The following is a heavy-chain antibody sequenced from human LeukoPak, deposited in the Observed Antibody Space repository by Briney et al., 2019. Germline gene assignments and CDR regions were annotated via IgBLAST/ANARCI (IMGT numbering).Heavy chain of an antibody. Sequence: ASVKGSCKASGYTFTSYGITWVRQTPVQGLEWMGWISAYNGNTNYAQKLQGRVTMTTDTSTSTAYVEVRSLRSDDTAVYYCALYSSGWNFDYWGQGTPVTVSS. D-gene: IGHD6-19*01. V-gene: IGHV1-18*01. J-gene: IGHJ4*02. CDR2: ISAYNGNT. CDR3: ALYSSGWNFDY. CDR1: GYTFTSYG.